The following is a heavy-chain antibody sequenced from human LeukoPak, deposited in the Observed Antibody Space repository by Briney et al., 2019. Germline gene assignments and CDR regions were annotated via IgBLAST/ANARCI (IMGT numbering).Heavy chain of an antibody. J-gene: IGHJ6*03. D-gene: IGHD2-2*01. CDR2: LYHPDST. CDR1: GYPINNACY. Sequence: PSETLSLTCGVSGYPINNACYWVWIRQPPGKGLEWIGSLYHPDSTYYNPSLKSRVTMSVDTCRNQFSLRLSFVTAADTAVYYCARQYDSYFYYYLNLWGTGTTVTVPS. CDR3: ARQYDSYFYYYLNL. V-gene: IGHV4-38-2*01.